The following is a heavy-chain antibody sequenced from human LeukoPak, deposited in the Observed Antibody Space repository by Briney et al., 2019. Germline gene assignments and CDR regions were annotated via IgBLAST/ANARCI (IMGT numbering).Heavy chain of an antibody. CDR2: TNHSGST. CDR1: GGSFSGYY. J-gene: IGHJ5*02. D-gene: IGHD1-26*01. V-gene: IGHV4-34*01. Sequence: SETLSLTCAVYGGSFSGYYWSWIRHPPGKGLEWIGETNHSGSTNYNPSLKSRVTISVDTSKNQFSLKLSSVTAADTAVYYCARHTSGSYYADWFDPWGQGTLVTVSS. CDR3: ARHTSGSYYADWFDP.